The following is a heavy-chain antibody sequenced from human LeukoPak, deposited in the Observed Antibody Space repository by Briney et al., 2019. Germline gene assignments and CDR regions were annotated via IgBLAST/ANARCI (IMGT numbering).Heavy chain of an antibody. D-gene: IGHD6-19*01. Sequence: GGSLRLSCAASGFTFSSYSMNWVRQAPGKGLEWVSSISSSSYIYCADSVKGRFTISRDNAKNSLYLQMNSLRAEDTAVYYCAREVQWLGNYFDYWGQGTLVTVSS. J-gene: IGHJ4*02. V-gene: IGHV3-21*01. CDR3: AREVQWLGNYFDY. CDR1: GFTFSSYS. CDR2: ISSSSYI.